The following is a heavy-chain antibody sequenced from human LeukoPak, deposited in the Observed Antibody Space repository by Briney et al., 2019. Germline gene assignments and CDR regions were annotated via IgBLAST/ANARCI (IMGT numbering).Heavy chain of an antibody. CDR2: IYYSGST. CDR1: GYFISSGYY. Sequence: PSETLSLTCTVSGYFISSGYYWGWIRQPPGNGLEWIGSIYYSGSTYYNPSLKSRVTISVDTSKNQFSLKLSSVTAADTAVYYCARHGGQWLLRYHLDYWGQGTLVTVSS. D-gene: IGHD5-12*01. CDR3: ARHGGQWLLRYHLDY. J-gene: IGHJ4*02. V-gene: IGHV4-38-2*02.